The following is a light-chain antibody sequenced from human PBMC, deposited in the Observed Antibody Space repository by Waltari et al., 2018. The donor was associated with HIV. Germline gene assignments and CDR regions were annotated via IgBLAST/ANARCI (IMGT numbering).Light chain of an antibody. CDR2: LGS. J-gene: IGKJ3*01. CDR3: MQALQTPIFT. CDR1: QSLLHSNGYNY. V-gene: IGKV2-28*01. Sequence: DLVMTQSPLSLSVTPGEAVSISCRSNQSLLHSNGYNYLDWYLQRPGQSPQLLIYLGSNRASGVPDRFRGSGSGTDFTLKISRVQAEDVGAYYCMQALQTPIFTFGPGTKVDIK.